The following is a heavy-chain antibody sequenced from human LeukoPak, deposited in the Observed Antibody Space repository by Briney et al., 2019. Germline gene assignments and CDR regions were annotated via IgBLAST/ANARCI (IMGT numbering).Heavy chain of an antibody. CDR2: IYYSGST. D-gene: IGHD6-13*01. V-gene: IGHV4-59*01. CDR3: AAYSSSFDY. J-gene: IGHJ4*02. CDR1: GGSISSYY. Sequence: KTSETLSLTCTVSGGSISSYYWSWIRQPPGKGLEWIGYIYYSGSTNYNPPLKSRVTISVDTSKNQFSLKLSSVTAADTAVYYCAAYSSSFDYWGQGTLVTVSS.